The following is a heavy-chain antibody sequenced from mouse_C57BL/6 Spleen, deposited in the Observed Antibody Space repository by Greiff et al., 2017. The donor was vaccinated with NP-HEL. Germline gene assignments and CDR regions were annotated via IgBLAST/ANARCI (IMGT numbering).Heavy chain of an antibody. D-gene: IGHD2-5*01. J-gene: IGHJ2*01. V-gene: IGHV1-82*01. CDR2: IYPGDGDT. CDR3: ARSRYSNYVNYFDY. CDR1: GYAFSSSW. Sequence: VQLQQSGPELVKPGASVKISCKASGYAFSSSWMNWVKQRPGKGLEWIGRIYPGDGDTNYNGKFKGKATLTADKSSSTAYMQLSSLTSEDSAVYFCARSRYSNYVNYFDYWGQGTTLTVSS.